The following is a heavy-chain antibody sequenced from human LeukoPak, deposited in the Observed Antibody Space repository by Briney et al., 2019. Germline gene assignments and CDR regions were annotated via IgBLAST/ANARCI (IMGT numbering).Heavy chain of an antibody. Sequence: SETLSLTCAVYGGSFSGYYWSWIRQPPGKGLEWIGEINHSGSTNYNPSLKSRVTISVDTSKNQFSLKLSSVTAADTAVYYCARVGDRSGYYFFWYFDLWGRGTRVTASS. CDR1: GGSFSGYY. V-gene: IGHV4-34*01. D-gene: IGHD3-22*01. CDR3: ARVGDRSGYYFFWYFDL. J-gene: IGHJ2*01. CDR2: INHSGST.